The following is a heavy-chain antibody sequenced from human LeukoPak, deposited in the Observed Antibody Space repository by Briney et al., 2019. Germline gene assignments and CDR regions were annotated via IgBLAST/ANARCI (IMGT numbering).Heavy chain of an antibody. CDR2: IYYSGST. D-gene: IGHD1-26*01. J-gene: IGHJ4*02. Sequence: SETLSLTCTVSGGSISSYYWSWIRQPPGKGLEWIGYIYYSGSTNYNPSLKSRVAISVDTSKNQFSLKLSSVTAADTAVYYCARHLGQLDYFDYWGQGTLVTVSS. CDR1: GGSISSYY. V-gene: IGHV4-59*08. CDR3: ARHLGQLDYFDY.